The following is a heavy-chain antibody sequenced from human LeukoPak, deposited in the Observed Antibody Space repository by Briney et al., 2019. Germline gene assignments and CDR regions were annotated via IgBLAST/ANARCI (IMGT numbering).Heavy chain of an antibody. Sequence: PGGSLRLSCAASGCTFSSYAMHWVHQAPGKGLEWVAVISYDGSNKYYADSVKGRFTISRDNSKNTLYLQMNSLRAEDTAVYYCAREIYFDWLFIDWGQGTLVTVSS. CDR1: GCTFSSYA. D-gene: IGHD3-9*01. J-gene: IGHJ4*02. V-gene: IGHV3-30-3*01. CDR3: AREIYFDWLFID. CDR2: ISYDGSNK.